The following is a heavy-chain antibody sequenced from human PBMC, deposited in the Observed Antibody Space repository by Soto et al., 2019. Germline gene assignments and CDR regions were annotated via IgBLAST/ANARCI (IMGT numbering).Heavy chain of an antibody. CDR1: GXTFTGYY. Sequence: ASVKVSCKASGXTFTGYYMHWVRQAPGQGLEWMGWINPNSGGTNYAQKFQGWVTITRDTSISTAYMELSRLRSDDTAVYYCARGLSMVRGVHYMDVWGKGTTVTVSS. J-gene: IGHJ6*03. CDR3: ARGLSMVRGVHYMDV. D-gene: IGHD3-10*01. V-gene: IGHV1-2*04. CDR2: INPNSGGT.